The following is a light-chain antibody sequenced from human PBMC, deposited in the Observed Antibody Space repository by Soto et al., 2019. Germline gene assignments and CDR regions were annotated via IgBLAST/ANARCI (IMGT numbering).Light chain of an antibody. Sequence: DIQMTQSPSSLSPSVGDRVTITCRASQYISSYLNWYQQKPGRDPKLLISAASTLQSGVPSRFSGGGYGTDFTICISSLQFEDIGTYSCQQSYSTPQTFGPGTKVEIK. CDR3: QQSYSTPQT. CDR2: AAS. CDR1: QYISSY. J-gene: IGKJ1*01. V-gene: IGKV1-39*01.